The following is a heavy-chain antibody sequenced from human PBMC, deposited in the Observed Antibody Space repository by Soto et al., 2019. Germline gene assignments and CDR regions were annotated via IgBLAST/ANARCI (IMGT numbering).Heavy chain of an antibody. J-gene: IGHJ6*02. CDR2: ISSSSSTI. V-gene: IGHV3-48*02. Sequence: EVQLVESGGGLVQPGGSLRLSCAASGFTFSSYSMNWVRQAPGKGLEWVSYISSSSSTIYYADSVKGRFTISRDNAKNLLYLQMNSLRDEDTAVYYCARDPASSSGYSGSYRRLHYYYYYGMDVWGQGTTVTVSS. CDR1: GFTFSSYS. D-gene: IGHD1-26*01. CDR3: ARDPASSSGYSGSYRRLHYYYYYGMDV.